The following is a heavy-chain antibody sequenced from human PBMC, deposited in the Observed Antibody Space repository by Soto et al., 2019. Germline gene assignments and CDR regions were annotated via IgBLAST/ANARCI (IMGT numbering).Heavy chain of an antibody. CDR2: IKSKVDWETR. J-gene: IGHJ4*02. V-gene: IGHV3-15*01. D-gene: IGHD5-12*01. CDR1: GFTFRNAW. Sequence: PRGPLRLSCAASGFTFRNAWLLWVRQAPGKGLEWVGGIKSKVDWETRDDATPVKGRFTISRDDSGNTLFLQMNSLEPGDAARDYCTTEGNENSGYYAGYSENWGQGT. CDR3: TTEGNENSGYYAGYSEN.